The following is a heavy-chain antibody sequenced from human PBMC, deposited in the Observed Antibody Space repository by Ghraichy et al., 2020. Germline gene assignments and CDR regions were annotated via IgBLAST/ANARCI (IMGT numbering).Heavy chain of an antibody. J-gene: IGHJ6*03. Sequence: SETLSLTCTVSGGSISSYYWSWIRQPPGKGLEWIGYIYYSGSTNYNPSLKSRVTISVDTSKNQFSLKLSSVTAADTAVYYCARAPHGSGVSLRYYYYYYMDVWGKGTTVTVSS. CDR1: GGSISSYY. D-gene: IGHD3-10*01. CDR3: ARAPHGSGVSLRYYYYYYMDV. V-gene: IGHV4-59*01. CDR2: IYYSGST.